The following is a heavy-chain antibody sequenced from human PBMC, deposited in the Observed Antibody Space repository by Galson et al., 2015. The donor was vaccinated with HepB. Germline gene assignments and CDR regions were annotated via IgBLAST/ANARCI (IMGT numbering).Heavy chain of an antibody. D-gene: IGHD6-19*01. J-gene: IGHJ3*02. Sequence: SLRLSCAASRFTFSSYWMSWVRQAPGKGLEWVANIKQDGSEKYYVDSVKGRFTISRDNAKNSLYLQMNSLRAEDTAVYYCARYSSGWSLPEGAFDIWGQGTMVTVSS. CDR2: IKQDGSEK. V-gene: IGHV3-7*03. CDR1: RFTFSSYW. CDR3: ARYSSGWSLPEGAFDI.